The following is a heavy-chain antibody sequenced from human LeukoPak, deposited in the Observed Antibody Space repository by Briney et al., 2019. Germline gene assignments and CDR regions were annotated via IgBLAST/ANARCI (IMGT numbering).Heavy chain of an antibody. CDR2: LNPSDGST. J-gene: IGHJ6*02. CDR1: GYTVTSYY. Sequence: ASVTVSCTASGYTVTSYYMHWVRQAPGQGLEWMGILNPSDGSTSYAQKFQGRATLTRATSTSTVYMELSSLRSEDTAVYYCASVYNYGMDVWGQGTTVIVSS. CDR3: ASVYNYGMDV. V-gene: IGHV1-46*01.